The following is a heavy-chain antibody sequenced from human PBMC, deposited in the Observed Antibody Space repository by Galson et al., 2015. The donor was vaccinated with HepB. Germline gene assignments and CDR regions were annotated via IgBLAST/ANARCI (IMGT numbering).Heavy chain of an antibody. J-gene: IGHJ4*02. CDR3: AKDGEMDTYSYGHYLDL. V-gene: IGHV3-30*18. Sequence: SLRLSCAAPGFIFSSYGLHWVRQAPGKGLEWLAIISSDGTKTFCADSVKGRFTISRDKSRNTIYLEMNSLRPADTAVYYCAKDGEMDTYSYGHYLDLWGQGTLVTVSS. D-gene: IGHD5-18*01. CDR2: ISSDGTKT. CDR1: GFIFSSYG.